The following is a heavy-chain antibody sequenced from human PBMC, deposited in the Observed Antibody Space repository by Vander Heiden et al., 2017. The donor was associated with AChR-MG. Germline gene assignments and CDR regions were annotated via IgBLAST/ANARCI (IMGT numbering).Heavy chain of an antibody. D-gene: IGHD1-1*01. V-gene: IGHV3-30*18. J-gene: IGHJ3*02. Sequence: QVQLVESGGGVVQPGRSLRLSCAASGPSFSHYGMDWVRQAPGKGLEWVALISYHGSDIYYADSVKDRFTVSRDNSKNTVYLQMNSLRPEDTAMYFCAKSRSPRYDLEACDMWGQGTMGTVSS. CDR3: AKSRSPRYDLEACDM. CDR1: GPSFSHYG. CDR2: ISYHGSDI.